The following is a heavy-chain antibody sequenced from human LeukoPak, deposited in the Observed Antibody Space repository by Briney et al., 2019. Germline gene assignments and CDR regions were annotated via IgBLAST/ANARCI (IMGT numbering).Heavy chain of an antibody. D-gene: IGHD1-26*01. Sequence: GGSLRLSCAASGFTFSTYPMTWVRQAPGKGLEWVSAISAGGDRTYYAGCVQGRFTISRDNTKNTRYLQMTSLRAVDTAEYYCARSTVGTSCCTAVDYWGQGTLVTVSS. CDR2: ISAGGDRT. CDR1: GFTFSTYP. J-gene: IGHJ4*02. V-gene: IGHV3-23*01. CDR3: ARSTVGTSCCTAVDY.